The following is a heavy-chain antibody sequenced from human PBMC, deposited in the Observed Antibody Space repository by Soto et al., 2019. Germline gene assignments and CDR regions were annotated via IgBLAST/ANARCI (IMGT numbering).Heavy chain of an antibody. Sequence: GGSLRLSCAASGFTFSSYAMSWVRQTPGKGLEWVSAISGSGGSTYYADSVKGRFTISRDNSKNTLYLQMNSLRAEDTAVYYCAKPENFYGDYFDYWGQGTLVTVSS. CDR3: AKPENFYGDYFDY. CDR1: GFTFSSYA. J-gene: IGHJ4*02. D-gene: IGHD4-17*01. CDR2: ISGSGGST. V-gene: IGHV3-23*01.